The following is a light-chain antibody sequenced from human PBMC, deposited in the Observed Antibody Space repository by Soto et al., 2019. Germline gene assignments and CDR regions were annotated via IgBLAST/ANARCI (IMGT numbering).Light chain of an antibody. CDR3: QQYNSPPWT. CDR2: DAS. CDR1: QSISSW. V-gene: IGKV1-5*01. J-gene: IGKJ1*01. Sequence: DIQMTQSPSTLSASVGDRVTITCRASQSISSWLAWYQQKPGKAPKLLIYDASSLESGVPSRFSGSGSGTEYTLTISSLQPDDFATYYCQQYNSPPWTFGQGTEVDIK.